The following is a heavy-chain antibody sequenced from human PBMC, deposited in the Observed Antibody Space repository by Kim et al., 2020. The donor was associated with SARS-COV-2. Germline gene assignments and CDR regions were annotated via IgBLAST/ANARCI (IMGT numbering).Heavy chain of an antibody. Sequence: AQTVQGRVTITADKSTSTAYRELSSLRSEDTAVYYCARDEVAVAWLSMDVWGQGTTVTVAS. D-gene: IGHD6-19*01. CDR3: ARDEVAVAWLSMDV. J-gene: IGHJ6*02. V-gene: IGHV1-69*04.